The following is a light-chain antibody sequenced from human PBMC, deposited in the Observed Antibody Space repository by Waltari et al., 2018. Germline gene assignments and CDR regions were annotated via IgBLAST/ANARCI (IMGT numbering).Light chain of an antibody. V-gene: IGKV3-20*01. CDR2: DAS. Sequence: EIVLTQSPGTLSVSPGERATLACRASQSVGRSLACYQQKPGQAPRLLFYDASRRATCIPDMFSGSGSGTDFSLTISTLEPEDFAVYYCQHYVRLPATFGQGTKVEI. CDR3: QHYVRLPAT. CDR1: QSVGRS. J-gene: IGKJ1*01.